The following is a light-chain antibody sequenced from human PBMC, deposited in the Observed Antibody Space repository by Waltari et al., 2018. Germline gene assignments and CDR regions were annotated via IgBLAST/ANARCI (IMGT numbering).Light chain of an antibody. CDR3: QQYNNWYT. V-gene: IGKV3-15*01. Sequence: EIVMTQSPATLSVSPGERATLSCRASQTVSSDLAWYQQKPGQAPRLLSYGASTRATGIPARFSGRGSGTEFTLTISSLQSEDFAAYYCQQYNNWYTFGQGTKLEIK. J-gene: IGKJ2*01. CDR1: QTVSSD. CDR2: GAS.